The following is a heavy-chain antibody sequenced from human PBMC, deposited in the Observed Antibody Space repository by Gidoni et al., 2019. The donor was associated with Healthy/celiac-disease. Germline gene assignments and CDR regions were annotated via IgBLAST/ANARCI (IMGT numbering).Heavy chain of an antibody. D-gene: IGHD1-26*01. CDR2: ISGSGGST. V-gene: IGHV3-23*01. Sequence: EVQLLESGGGLVQPGGSLRLSCAASGITFSSYAMGWVRQAPGKGLEWVSAISGSGGSTYYADSVKGRFTISRDNSKNTLYLQMNSLRAEDTAVYYCAASSGSYRAYWGQGTLVTVSS. J-gene: IGHJ4*02. CDR1: GITFSSYA. CDR3: AASSGSYRAY.